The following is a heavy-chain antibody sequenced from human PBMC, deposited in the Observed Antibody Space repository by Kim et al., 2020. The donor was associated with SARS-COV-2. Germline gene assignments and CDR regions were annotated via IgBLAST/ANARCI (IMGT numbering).Heavy chain of an antibody. CDR3: TRETGGSSAAS. J-gene: IGHJ4*02. Sequence: ETLSLTCTVSGDSISNTNYYWAWVRQPPGKGLEWISSIYYTGTSFYKPSLKSRVTISVDTSKNHFSLKVNSVTAADTAVYYCTRETGGSSAASWGQGTLVIVSS. CDR2: IYYTGTS. V-gene: IGHV4-39*02. CDR1: GDSISNTNYY. D-gene: IGHD6-6*01.